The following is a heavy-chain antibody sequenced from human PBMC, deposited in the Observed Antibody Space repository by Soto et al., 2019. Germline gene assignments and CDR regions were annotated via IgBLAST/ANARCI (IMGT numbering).Heavy chain of an antibody. CDR2: ISYDGSNK. D-gene: IGHD2-2*01. J-gene: IGHJ4*02. CDR3: APGQYFVDY. Sequence: ASEFMSHLYGMKWVRQALGKGLEWVAVISYDGSNKYYADSVKDRFTISRDNSKKTLYLQMNSLRADDTTVYYCAPGQYFVDYCGQGT. CDR1: EFMSHLYG. V-gene: IGHV3-30*03.